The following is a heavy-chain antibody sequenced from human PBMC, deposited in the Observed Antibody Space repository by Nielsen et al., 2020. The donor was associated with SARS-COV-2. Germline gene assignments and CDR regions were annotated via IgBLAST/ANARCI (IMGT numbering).Heavy chain of an antibody. V-gene: IGHV4-39*01. Sequence: GSLRLSCTVSGGSISSSSYYWGWIRQPPGKGLEWIGSIYYSGSTYYNPSLKSRVTISVDTSKNQFSLKLSSVTAADTAVYYCARLTYSSSSIYGYYYYGMDVWGQGTTVTVSS. CDR1: GGSISSSSYY. J-gene: IGHJ6*02. D-gene: IGHD6-6*01. CDR2: IYYSGST. CDR3: ARLTYSSSSIYGYYYYGMDV.